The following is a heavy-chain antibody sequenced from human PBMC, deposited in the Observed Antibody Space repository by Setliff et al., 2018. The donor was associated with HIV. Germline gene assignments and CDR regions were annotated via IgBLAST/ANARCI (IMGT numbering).Heavy chain of an antibody. CDR2: INYAGLS. CDR3: ARPTGGGNFDV. CDR1: NGSFSDYN. V-gene: IGHV4-34*01. Sequence: PSETLSLTCAVYNGSFSDYNWSWIRQSPGKGLEWIEEINYAGLSDYNPSLTSRVSMAVDTSRNQFSLNLASVTAADTAVYYCARPTGGGNFDVWGPGTMVTVSS. J-gene: IGHJ3*01. D-gene: IGHD7-27*01.